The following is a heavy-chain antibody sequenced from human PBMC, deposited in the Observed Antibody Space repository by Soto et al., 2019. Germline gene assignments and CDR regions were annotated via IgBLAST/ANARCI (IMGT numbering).Heavy chain of an antibody. D-gene: IGHD2-15*01. V-gene: IGHV4-39*01. CDR1: GGSISSSSCY. CDR2: IYYNGNT. J-gene: IGHJ4*02. CDR3: ARLRIYCSGGTCYYYFDY. Sequence: QLQLQESGPGLVKSSETLSLPCTVSGGSISSSSCYWGWIRQPPGKGLEWIGNIYYNGNTYYNPSLKSGVTISVDTSKNQFSLKLSSVTAADTAVYYCARLRIYCSGGTCYYYFDYWGQGTLVSVSS.